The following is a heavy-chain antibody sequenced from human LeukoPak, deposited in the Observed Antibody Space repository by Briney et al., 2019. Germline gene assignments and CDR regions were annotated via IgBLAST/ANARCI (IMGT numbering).Heavy chain of an antibody. V-gene: IGHV3-66*04. Sequence: PGGSLRLSCAASGFTVNSDYIIWVRHAPGKGLEWVSVIFSGGNTYYADSVKGRFTIYRDISKNTLYLQMISLRDEDTAVFYCARLHLPYGGGWYWVDDWGQGTLVTVSS. CDR2: IFSGGNT. J-gene: IGHJ4*02. D-gene: IGHD6-19*01. CDR3: ARLHLPYGGGWYWVDD. CDR1: GFTVNSDY.